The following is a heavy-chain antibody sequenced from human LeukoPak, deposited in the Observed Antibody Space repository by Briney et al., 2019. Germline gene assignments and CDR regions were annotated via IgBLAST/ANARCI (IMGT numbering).Heavy chain of an antibody. CDR2: ISSSSSTI. J-gene: IGHJ4*02. V-gene: IGHV3-48*01. CDR1: GFTFSSYS. D-gene: IGHD2-2*01. CDR3: AKDTLHCSSTSCYGDFDY. Sequence: GGSLRLSCAASGFTFSSYSMNWVRQAPGKGLEWVSYISSSSSTIYYADSVKGRFTISRDNAKNTLYLQMNSLRAEDTAVYYCAKDTLHCSSTSCYGDFDYWGQGTLVTVSS.